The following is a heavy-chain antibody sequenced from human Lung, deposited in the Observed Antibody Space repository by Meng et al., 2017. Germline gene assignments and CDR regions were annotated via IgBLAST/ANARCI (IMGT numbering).Heavy chain of an antibody. V-gene: IGHV4-39*07. D-gene: IGHD2-15*01. CDR3: ATGDGYCSGGSCYPGEAGY. CDR2: IYYSGST. Sequence: SETLSLTCTVSGGSISSSSYYWGWIRQPPGKGREWMGSIYYSGSTYYNPSPKSRVTRSVDTAKNQFSLKLSSVTAADTAVYYCATGDGYCSGGSCYPGEAGYWGQGTLVTVSS. J-gene: IGHJ4*02. CDR1: GGSISSSSYY.